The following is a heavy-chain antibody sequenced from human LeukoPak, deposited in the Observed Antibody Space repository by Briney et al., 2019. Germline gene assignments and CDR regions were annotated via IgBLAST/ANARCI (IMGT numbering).Heavy chain of an antibody. Sequence: GGSLRLSCAASGLTFSSYWMSWVRQAPGKGLEWVANIKQDGSEKYYVDSVKGRFTISRDNAKNSLYLQMNSLRAEDTAVYYCARVSMGATTDYWGQGTLVTVSS. CDR3: ARVSMGATTDY. CDR1: GLTFSSYW. D-gene: IGHD1-26*01. J-gene: IGHJ4*02. CDR2: IKQDGSEK. V-gene: IGHV3-7*01.